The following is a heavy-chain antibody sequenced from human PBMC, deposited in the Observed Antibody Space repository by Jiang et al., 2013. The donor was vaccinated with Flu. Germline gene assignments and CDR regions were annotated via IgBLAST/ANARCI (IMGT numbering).Heavy chain of an antibody. CDR3: ASTKSGSGKNTRAFDI. CDR1: GGSISSYY. J-gene: IGHJ3*02. Sequence: GPGLVKPSETLSLTCTVSGGSISSYYWSWIRQPPGKELEWIGVYLLQWEHQLQPLPQESSHHISRHVQDQFSLKLSSVTAADTAVYYCASTKSGSGKNTRAFDIWGQG. D-gene: IGHD2-15*01. V-gene: IGHV4-59*13. CDR2: LLQWEH.